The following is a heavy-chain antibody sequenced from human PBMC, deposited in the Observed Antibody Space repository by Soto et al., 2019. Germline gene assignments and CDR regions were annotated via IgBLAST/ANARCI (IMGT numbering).Heavy chain of an antibody. V-gene: IGHV4-4*07. D-gene: IGHD3-9*01. CDR3: ARARQYFDWLAYYGMDV. J-gene: IGHJ6*02. Sequence: KASETLSLTCTVSGASISSDYWSWIRQPAGKGLEWIGRVYARGSTNYNPSLMSRVTMSLDTSKNQFSLKLSSVTDADTAVYYCARARQYFDWLAYYGMDVWGQGTTVTVSS. CDR1: GASISSDY. CDR2: VYARGST.